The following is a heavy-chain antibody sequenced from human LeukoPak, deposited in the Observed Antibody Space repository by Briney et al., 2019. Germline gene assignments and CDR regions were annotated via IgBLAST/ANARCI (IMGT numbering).Heavy chain of an antibody. CDR2: ISGSGGST. Sequence: GGSLRLSCAASGFTFSNYAMGWVRQAPGKGLEWVSAISGSGGSTYYADSVKGRFTISRDNSKNTLYLQMNSLRAEDTAVYYCAKDQIYGDLQHDYWGQGTLVTVSS. V-gene: IGHV3-23*01. CDR1: GFTFSNYA. J-gene: IGHJ4*02. D-gene: IGHD4-17*01. CDR3: AKDQIYGDLQHDY.